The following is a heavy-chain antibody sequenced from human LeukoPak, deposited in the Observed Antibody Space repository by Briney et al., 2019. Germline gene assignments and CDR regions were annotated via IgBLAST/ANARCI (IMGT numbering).Heavy chain of an antibody. Sequence: ASVKVSCKASGYTFTGYYMHWVRQAPGQGLEWMGWINPNSGGTNYAQKFQGRVTMTRNTSISTAYMELNSLRSDDTAVYYCGRAPPRIAATGTTWFDPWGQGTLVTVSS. V-gene: IGHV1-2*02. CDR2: INPNSGGT. CDR3: GRAPPRIAATGTTWFDP. CDR1: GYTFTGYY. J-gene: IGHJ5*02. D-gene: IGHD1-1*01.